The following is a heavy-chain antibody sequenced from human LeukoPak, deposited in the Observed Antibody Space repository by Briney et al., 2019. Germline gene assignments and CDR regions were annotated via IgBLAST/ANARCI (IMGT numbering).Heavy chain of an antibody. CDR1: GGSISSSSYY. V-gene: IGHV4-39*01. Sequence: PSETLSLTCTVSGGSISSSSYYWGWIRQPPGKGLEWIGSIYYSGSTYYNPSHKSRVTISVDTSKNQFSLKLSSVTAADTAVYYCARQSLWTNYYDSSGAFDIWGQGTMVTVSS. CDR2: IYYSGST. CDR3: ARQSLWTNYYDSSGAFDI. D-gene: IGHD3-22*01. J-gene: IGHJ3*02.